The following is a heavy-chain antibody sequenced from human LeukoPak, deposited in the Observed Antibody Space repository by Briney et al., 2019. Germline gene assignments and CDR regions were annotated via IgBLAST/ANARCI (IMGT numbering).Heavy chain of an antibody. CDR2: VSGSGGIT. CDR3: AKDLNYYGSGSPYRF. V-gene: IGHV3-23*01. CDR1: ASTFSSYE. J-gene: IGHJ4*02. Sequence: GGSLRLSCVVSASTFSSYEMNWVRQAPGKGLEWVSGVSGSGGITYYADSVKGRFTISRDNSKNTLSLQMSSLRAEDTAVYYCAKDLNYYGSGSPYRFWGQGTLVTVSS. D-gene: IGHD3-10*01.